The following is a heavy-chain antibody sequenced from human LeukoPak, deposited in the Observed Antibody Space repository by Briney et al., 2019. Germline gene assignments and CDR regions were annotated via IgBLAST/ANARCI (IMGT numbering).Heavy chain of an antibody. Sequence: GGSLRLSCAASGFTFSNYAMSWLRQAPGKGLEWVSAISGSGDKTYYADSVRGRFAISRDNSKSTLYLQMNSLRAEDAAVYYCAKEWIGGQPLVVVAVHWGQGALVTVSS. D-gene: IGHD2-21*02. V-gene: IGHV3-23*01. J-gene: IGHJ4*02. CDR3: AKEWIGGQPLVVVAVH. CDR2: ISGSGDKT. CDR1: GFTFSNYA.